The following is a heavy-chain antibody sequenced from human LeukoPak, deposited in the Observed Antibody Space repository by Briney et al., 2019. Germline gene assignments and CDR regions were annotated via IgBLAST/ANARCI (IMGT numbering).Heavy chain of an antibody. CDR2: ISYDGSNK. V-gene: IGHV3-30*18. J-gene: IGHJ4*02. CDR1: GFTFSSYG. Sequence: GGSLRLSCAASGFTFSSYGMHWVRQAPGKGLEWVAVISYDGSNKYYVDSVKGRFTISRDNSKNTLYLQMNSLRAEDTAVYYCAKGGAYFDYWGQGTLVTVSS. CDR3: AKGGAYFDY. D-gene: IGHD4/OR15-4a*01.